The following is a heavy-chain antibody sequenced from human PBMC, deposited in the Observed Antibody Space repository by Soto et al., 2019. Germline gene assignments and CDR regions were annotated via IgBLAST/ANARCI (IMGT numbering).Heavy chain of an antibody. CDR1: GGSISSSSYY. Sequence: PSETLSLACTVSGGSISSSSYYWGWIRQPPGKGLEWIGSIYYSGSTYYNPSLKSRVTISVDTSKNQFSLKLSSVTAADTAVYYCARLPPYLYLDYWGQGTLVTVSS. CDR2: IYYSGST. V-gene: IGHV4-39*01. J-gene: IGHJ4*02. CDR3: ARLPPYLYLDY.